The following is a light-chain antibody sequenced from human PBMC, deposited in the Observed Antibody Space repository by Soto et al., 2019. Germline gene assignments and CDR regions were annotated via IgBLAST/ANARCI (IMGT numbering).Light chain of an antibody. CDR3: QQRGDLIVT. CDR2: DAS. CDR1: QHVSTY. V-gene: IGKV3-11*01. J-gene: IGKJ4*01. Sequence: EILLTQSPATLSLSPGEGVTLSCRASQHVSTYVAWYQQKPGHAPRLLIFDASNRATGVPARFSGSGSGTDFTLTISNLEPGDSGIYYCQQRGDLIVTFGGGTKVEI.